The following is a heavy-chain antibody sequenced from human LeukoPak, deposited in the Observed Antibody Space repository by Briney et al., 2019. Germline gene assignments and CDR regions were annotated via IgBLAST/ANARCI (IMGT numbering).Heavy chain of an antibody. CDR2: ISGGCGNT. Sequence: TGGSLRLSCAASGLTFSSYTMSWVRQAPGKGLEWVSAISGGCGNTYYAGSVKGRFTISRDNSKNTLYLQMNSLRAEDTAVYSCAVPQWELLNWGQGTLVTVSS. CDR1: GLTFSSYT. CDR3: AVPQWELLN. D-gene: IGHD1-26*01. V-gene: IGHV3-23*01. J-gene: IGHJ4*02.